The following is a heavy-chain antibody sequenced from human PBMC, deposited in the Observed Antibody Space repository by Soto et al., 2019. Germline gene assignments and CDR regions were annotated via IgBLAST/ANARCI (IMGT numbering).Heavy chain of an antibody. D-gene: IGHD3-3*01. V-gene: IGHV1-58*02. Sequence: SVKVSCKASGFTFTSSAMQWVRQARGQRLEWIGWIVVGSGNTNYAQKFQERVTITRDMSTSTAYMELSSLRSEDTAVYYCARSGRVGYYDFWSGHRKYNWFDPWGQGTLVTVSS. J-gene: IGHJ5*02. CDR1: GFTFTSSA. CDR3: ARSGRVGYYDFWSGHRKYNWFDP. CDR2: IVVGSGNT.